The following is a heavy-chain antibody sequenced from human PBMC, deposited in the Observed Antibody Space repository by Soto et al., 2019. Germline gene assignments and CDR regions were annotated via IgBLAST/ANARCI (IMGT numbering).Heavy chain of an antibody. CDR1: GFSLSTSGVG. Sequence: QITLKESGPTLVKPTQTLTLTCTFSGFSLSTSGVGVGWIRQPPGKALEWLALIYWDDAKRSSPSLTSRLTITHDTSKNRVVLTMTNMAPVHTATQHCAQARDADAFGIWGQGTMVTVSS. J-gene: IGHJ3*02. D-gene: IGHD6-6*01. CDR2: IYWDDAK. V-gene: IGHV2-5*02. CDR3: AQARDADAFGI.